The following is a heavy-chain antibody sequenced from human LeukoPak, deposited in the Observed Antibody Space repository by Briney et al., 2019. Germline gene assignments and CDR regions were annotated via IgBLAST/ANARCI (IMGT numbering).Heavy chain of an antibody. CDR2: INHSGSN. CDR3: ARETGGYVGDPYLVC. CDR1: GGSFSGYY. V-gene: IGHV4-34*01. Sequence: SETLSLTCAVYGGSFSGYYWSGSRQPPGKGGEEFGEINHSGSNNYNPSLNSRGTISVDTSKNQFSLKLGSVTAADTAVYYCARETGGYVGDPYLVCWVQGALVTVPS. D-gene: IGHD5-12*01. J-gene: IGHJ4*02.